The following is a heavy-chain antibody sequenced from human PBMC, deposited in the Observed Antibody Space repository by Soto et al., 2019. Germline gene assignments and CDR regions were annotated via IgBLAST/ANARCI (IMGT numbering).Heavy chain of an antibody. Sequence: GGSLRLSCAASGFTFSSYAMSWVRQAPGKGLEWVSAISGSGGSTYYADSVKGRFTISRDNSKNTLYLQMNSLRAEDTAVYYCTEVDIGVVVAAIRFDYWGQGTLVTVSS. V-gene: IGHV3-23*01. CDR2: ISGSGGST. CDR3: TEVDIGVVVAAIRFDY. CDR1: GFTFSSYA. D-gene: IGHD2-15*01. J-gene: IGHJ4*02.